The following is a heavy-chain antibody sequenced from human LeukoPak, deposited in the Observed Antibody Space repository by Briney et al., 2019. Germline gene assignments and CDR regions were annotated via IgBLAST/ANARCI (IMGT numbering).Heavy chain of an antibody. J-gene: IGHJ4*02. D-gene: IGHD3-22*01. CDR2: IYSGGST. CDR3: ARDQGTTYYYDSSGYTFDY. V-gene: IGHV3-53*01. CDR1: GFTVSSNY. Sequence: GGSLRLSCAASGFTVSSNYMSWVRQAPGKGLEWVSVIYSGGSTYYADSVKGRFTISRDNAKNSLYLQMNSLRAEDTAVYYCARDQGTTYYYDSSGYTFDYWGQGTLVTVSS.